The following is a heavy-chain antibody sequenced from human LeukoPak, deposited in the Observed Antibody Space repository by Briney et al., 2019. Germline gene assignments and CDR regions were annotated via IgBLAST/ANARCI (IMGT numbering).Heavy chain of an antibody. CDR3: ARSEATGYFDY. J-gene: IGHJ4*02. CDR1: GFTFSSYA. Sequence: GGSLRLSCAASGFTFSSYAMSWVRQAPAKGLEWVSAVSGSGGSTYYADSVKGRFTISRDNSKNTLYLQMNSLRAEDTAVYYCARSEATGYFDYWGQGTLVTVSS. CDR2: VSGSGGST. D-gene: IGHD1-26*01. V-gene: IGHV3-23*01.